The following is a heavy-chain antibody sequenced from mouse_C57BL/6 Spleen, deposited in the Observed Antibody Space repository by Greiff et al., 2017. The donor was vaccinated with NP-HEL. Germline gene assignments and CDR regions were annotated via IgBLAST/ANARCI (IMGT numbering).Heavy chain of an antibody. V-gene: IGHV1-80*01. CDR2: IFPGVGDT. Sequence: LQQSGASVMIPCKAFGYAFSSSWLTLVKQRPGMGLEWIGQIFPGVGDTNYNGKFKYKATLTTDKSTSTAYLQLSSLTSEDTAVYYCARLLPSGMDYWGQGTSVTVSA. CDR3: ARLLPSGMDY. J-gene: IGHJ4*01. D-gene: IGHD1-1*01. CDR1: GYAFSSSW.